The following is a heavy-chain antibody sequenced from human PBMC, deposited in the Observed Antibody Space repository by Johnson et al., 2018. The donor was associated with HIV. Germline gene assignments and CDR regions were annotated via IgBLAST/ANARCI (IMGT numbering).Heavy chain of an antibody. J-gene: IGHJ3*02. CDR2: IKQDGSEK. CDR1: GFTFSSYW. Sequence: EVQLVESGGGLVQPGGSLRLSCAASGFTFSSYWMSWVRQAPGKGLEWVANIKQDGSEKYYVDSVKGRFTISRDNAKNSLYLQMNSLRAEDTALYYCARVALNVGNDAFDIWGQGTMVTVSS. V-gene: IGHV3-7*05. CDR3: ARVALNVGNDAFDI. D-gene: IGHD1-1*01.